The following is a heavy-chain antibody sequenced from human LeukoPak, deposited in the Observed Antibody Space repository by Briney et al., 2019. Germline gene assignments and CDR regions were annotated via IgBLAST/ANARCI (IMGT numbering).Heavy chain of an antibody. CDR3: ARGQYCTNGVCYDAFDI. CDR2: ISSASSYT. V-gene: IGHV3-11*06. D-gene: IGHD2-8*01. CDR1: GFTFSDYY. J-gene: IGHJ3*02. Sequence: PGGSLRLSCAASGFTFSDYYMSWIRQAPAKGLEWVSYISSASSYTSYADSVKGRFTISRDNAKNSLYLQMNSLRAEDTAVYYCARGQYCTNGVCYDAFDIWGQGTTVSVSS.